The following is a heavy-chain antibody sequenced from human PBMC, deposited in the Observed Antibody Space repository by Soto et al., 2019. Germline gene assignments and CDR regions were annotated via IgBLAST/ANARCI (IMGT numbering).Heavy chain of an antibody. J-gene: IGHJ4*02. CDR3: TRAPRGIIVAPDY. V-gene: IGHV1-3*01. CDR2: INAGNGHK. Sequence: GASVKPSCTACGDTFTSYARHWVRQATGQRLEWMGWINAGNGHKEYSQKFQGRVTVSTDTSISTTYMELSSLTSEDTAVYYCTRAPRGIIVAPDYWGQGTLVTVSS. CDR1: GDTFTSYA. D-gene: IGHD6-19*01.